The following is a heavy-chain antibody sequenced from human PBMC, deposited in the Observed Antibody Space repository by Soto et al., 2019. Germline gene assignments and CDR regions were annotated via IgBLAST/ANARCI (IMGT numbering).Heavy chain of an antibody. CDR2: LSSDGRNI. J-gene: IGHJ4*02. CDR3: ARVSLVGSGWPADY. V-gene: IGHV3-30*04. D-gene: IGHD6-19*01. CDR1: VFTFYRYG. Sequence: VGSLRLSCASSVFTFYRYGMHCVRHSPGKGLEWVALLSSDGRNIFYADSVKGRFTISRDNSKNTLYLQMKSLRAEDTAVYYCARVSLVGSGWPADYWGQGTLVTVSS.